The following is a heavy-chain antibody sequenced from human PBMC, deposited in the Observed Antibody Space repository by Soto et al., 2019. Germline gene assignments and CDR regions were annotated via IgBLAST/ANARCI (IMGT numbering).Heavy chain of an antibody. V-gene: IGHV4-59*08. D-gene: IGHD2-2*01. CDR2: IYYSGST. J-gene: IGHJ4*02. CDR1: GGSISSYY. CDR3: ASTLLGYCSSTSCYGSHYFDY. Sequence: SETLSLTCTVSGGSISSYYWSWIRQPPGKGLEWIGYIYYSGSTNYNPSLKSRVTISVDTSKNQFSLKLSSVTAADTAVYYCASTLLGYCSSTSCYGSHYFDYWGQGTLVTVSS.